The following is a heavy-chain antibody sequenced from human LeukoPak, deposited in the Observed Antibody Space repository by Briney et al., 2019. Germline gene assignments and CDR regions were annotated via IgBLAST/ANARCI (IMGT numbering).Heavy chain of an antibody. V-gene: IGHV1-8*01. CDR3: ARDNDSRDPPHFDY. Sequence: ASVKVSCKASGYTFTSYDINWVRQATGQGLEWMGWMNPNSGNTGYAQKFQGRVTMTRNTSISTAYMELSSLRSEDTAVYYCARDNDSRDPPHFDYWGQGTVVTVSS. CDR2: MNPNSGNT. CDR1: GYTFTSYD. J-gene: IGHJ4*02. D-gene: IGHD3-16*01.